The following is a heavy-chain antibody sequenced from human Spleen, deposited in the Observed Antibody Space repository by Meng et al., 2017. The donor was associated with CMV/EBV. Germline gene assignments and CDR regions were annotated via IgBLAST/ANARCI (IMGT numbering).Heavy chain of an antibody. V-gene: IGHV4-4*02. CDR3: ARIERRRILKYCGSDCSTTDY. CDR2: IYHSART. Sequence: SNLCTWVLQVPGKRLEWIGEIYHSARTNYNPSLKSRVTISVDKFKNQFSLKLGPVTAADTAVYYCARIERRRILKYCGSDCSTTDYWGQGTLVTVSS. CDR1: SNL. J-gene: IGHJ4*02. D-gene: IGHD2-21*02.